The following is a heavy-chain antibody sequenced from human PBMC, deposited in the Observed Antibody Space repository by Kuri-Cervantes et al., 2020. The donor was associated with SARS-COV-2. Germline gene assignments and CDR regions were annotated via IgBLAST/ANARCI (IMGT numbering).Heavy chain of an antibody. CDR1: GFTFSSYD. CDR2: IGTAGDT. D-gene: IGHD2-21*02. CDR3: ARGPHIVVVTAMGYFDY. V-gene: IGHV3-13*01. J-gene: IGHJ4*02. Sequence: GESLKISCAASGFTFSSYDMHWVRQATGKGLEWVSAIGTAGDTYYPGSVKGRFTISRENAKNSLYLQMNSLRAEDTAVYYCARGPHIVVVTAMGYFDYWGQGTLVTVSS.